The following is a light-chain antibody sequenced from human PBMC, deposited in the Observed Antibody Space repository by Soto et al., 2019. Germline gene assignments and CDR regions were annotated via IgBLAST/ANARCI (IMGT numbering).Light chain of an antibody. CDR2: DAS. CDR1: QDISHF. V-gene: IGKV1-39*01. Sequence: IQMTQSQSSLFASLGDRVTITCRASQDISHFLNWYQQKPGKAPKLLIYDASNLQTGVPSRFTGSGSGTEFTLTISSLKHEDFATYSCQQSYSNPPTFAQGTKVDIK. J-gene: IGKJ2*01. CDR3: QQSYSNPPT.